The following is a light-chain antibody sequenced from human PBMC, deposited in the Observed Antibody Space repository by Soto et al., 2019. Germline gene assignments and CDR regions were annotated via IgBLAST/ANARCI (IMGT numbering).Light chain of an antibody. J-gene: IGKJ1*01. CDR1: QSVNSW. Sequence: DIQMTQSPSTLSASVGDRVTITCRASQSVNSWLAWYQQKPGKAPKLLIYKASNLENGVPSRFSGSGSGTEFTLTISGLQPDDFVSYYCQQYNNYSGTFGQGTKVEIK. V-gene: IGKV1-5*03. CDR2: KAS. CDR3: QQYNNYSGT.